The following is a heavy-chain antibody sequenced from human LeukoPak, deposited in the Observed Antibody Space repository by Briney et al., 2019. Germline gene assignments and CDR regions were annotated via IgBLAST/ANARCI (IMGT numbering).Heavy chain of an antibody. Sequence: GESLKISCKGSGYSFTSYWIGWVRQMPGKGLEWMGIIYPGDSDTRYSPSFQGQVTISADKSISTAYLQWSSLKASDTVMYYCARPPGYYDSSGYSDYWGQGTLVIVSS. V-gene: IGHV5-51*01. CDR3: ARPPGYYDSSGYSDY. CDR1: GYSFTSYW. J-gene: IGHJ4*02. CDR2: IYPGDSDT. D-gene: IGHD3-22*01.